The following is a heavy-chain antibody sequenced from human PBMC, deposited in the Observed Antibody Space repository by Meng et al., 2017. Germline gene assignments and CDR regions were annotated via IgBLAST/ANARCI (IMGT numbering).Heavy chain of an antibody. Sequence: WESGGGLVQPGGSLRLDCAASGFTFSSYAMGWVRQAPGKGLEWVSAISGSGGSTYYADSVKGRFTISRDNSKNALYLQMNSLRAEDTAVYYCAKEAVADSNFDYWGQGTLVTVSS. CDR3: AKEAVADSNFDY. J-gene: IGHJ4*02. D-gene: IGHD6-19*01. V-gene: IGHV3-23*01. CDR1: GFTFSSYA. CDR2: ISGSGGST.